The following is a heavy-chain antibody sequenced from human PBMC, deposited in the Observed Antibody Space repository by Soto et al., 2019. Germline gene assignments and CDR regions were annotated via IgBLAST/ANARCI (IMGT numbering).Heavy chain of an antibody. CDR2: IFYDGSKT. CDR1: GFSFRDYG. V-gene: IGHV3-33*01. Sequence: AGGSLRLSWAASGFSFRDYGMHAVREAPCKGLDGVAVIFYDGSKTDDADSVKGRVTISRDNTKNTLYLQMNSRRDADTAVYYWVSEQGDHLIHFYHWGQGALVNVTS. CDR3: VSEQGDHLIHFYH. D-gene: IGHD3-3*02. J-gene: IGHJ1*01.